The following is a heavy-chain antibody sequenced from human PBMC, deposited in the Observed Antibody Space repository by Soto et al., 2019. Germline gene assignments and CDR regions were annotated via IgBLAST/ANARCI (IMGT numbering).Heavy chain of an antibody. CDR1: GGTPSSAP. CDR3: ARDDSGFSGSHYIDYFNY. CDR2: IIPIFGTA. J-gene: IGHJ4*02. V-gene: IGHV1-69*13. Sequence: ASVKILSKTFGGTPSSAPTGWHRQAPRPEPEWMGGIIPIFGTANYAQKFQGRVTITADESTSTAYMQLSSLTSEDTAVYYCARDDSGFSGSHYIDYFNYWGQGALVTVSS. D-gene: IGHD1-26*01.